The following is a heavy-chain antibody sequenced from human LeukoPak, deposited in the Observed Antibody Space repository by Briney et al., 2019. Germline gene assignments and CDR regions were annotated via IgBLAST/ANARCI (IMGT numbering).Heavy chain of an antibody. Sequence: AGGSLRLSCAASGFTFNNYWMSWVRQAAGKGLEWVSAIEGSGSGTYYADSVKGRFTISRDNSKNTLYLQMNSLRAEDTAVYYCAKGCLSCDNSGYYWGLGTLVTVSS. V-gene: IGHV3-23*01. CDR3: AKGCLSCDNSGYY. D-gene: IGHD1-26*01. J-gene: IGHJ4*02. CDR1: GFTFNNYW. CDR2: IEGSGSGT.